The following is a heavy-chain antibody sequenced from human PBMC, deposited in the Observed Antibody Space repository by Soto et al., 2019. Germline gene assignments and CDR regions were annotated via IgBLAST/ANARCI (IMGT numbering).Heavy chain of an antibody. CDR3: TTGSVEGV. CDR2: IKTNSEGGTT. V-gene: IGHV3-15*07. D-gene: IGHD2-15*01. J-gene: IGHJ6*02. Sequence: EVQLVESGGGLVKPGGSLRLSCAASGFTFSKAWMNWVRQAPGKGLEWVGRIKTNSEGGTTDYAAPVQGRFSLSRDESRHTLSLQMNSLKTDDTAVYYCTTGSVEGVWGQGATVTVSS. CDR1: GFTFSKAW.